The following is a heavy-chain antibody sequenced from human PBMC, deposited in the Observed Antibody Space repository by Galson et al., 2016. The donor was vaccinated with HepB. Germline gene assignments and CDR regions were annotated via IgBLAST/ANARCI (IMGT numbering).Heavy chain of an antibody. CDR3: ARVLRYSFYLDV. CDR2: IYYSGST. J-gene: IGHJ6*03. Sequence: ETLSLTCTVSGGSICNSNYYWGWIRQPPGKGLEWIGNIYYSGSTSYNPSLKSRVTMSVDTSKNQFSLKLSSVTAADTTVYYCARVLRYSFYLDVWGKGTTVTVSS. D-gene: IGHD2-15*01. V-gene: IGHV4-39*01. CDR1: GGSICNSNYY.